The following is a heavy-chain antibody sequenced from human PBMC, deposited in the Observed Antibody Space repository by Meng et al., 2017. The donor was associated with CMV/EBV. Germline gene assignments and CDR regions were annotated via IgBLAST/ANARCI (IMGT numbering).Heavy chain of an antibody. Sequence: SGFTVSSNYMSWVRQAPGKGLEWVSVIYSGGSTYYADSVKGRFTISRDNSKNTLYLQMNNLRAEDTAVYYCASGYCSSTSCYTGIEQHWGQGTLVTVSS. D-gene: IGHD2-2*02. J-gene: IGHJ1*01. CDR1: GFTVSSNY. V-gene: IGHV3-53*01. CDR3: ASGYCSSTSCYTGIEQH. CDR2: IYSGGST.